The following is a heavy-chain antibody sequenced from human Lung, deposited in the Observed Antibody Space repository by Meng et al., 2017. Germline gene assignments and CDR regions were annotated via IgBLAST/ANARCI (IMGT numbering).Heavy chain of an antibody. D-gene: IGHD4-23*01. CDR2: MNPNTGNT. CDR1: GYTFISHD. CDR3: ARGLYGGNSENY. Sequence: QVQLVQSGSEVKKPGASVKVACKASGYTFISHDISWVRQAYGQGLEWMGWMNPNTGNTGYAQKFQGRVTMTRNTAISTAYMELSSLRSEDTAVYYCARGLYGGNSENYWGQGTLVTVSS. J-gene: IGHJ4*02. V-gene: IGHV1-8*01.